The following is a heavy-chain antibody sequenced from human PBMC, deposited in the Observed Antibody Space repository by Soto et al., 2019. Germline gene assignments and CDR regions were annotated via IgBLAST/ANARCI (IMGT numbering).Heavy chain of an antibody. J-gene: IGHJ4*02. V-gene: IGHV3-23*01. Sequence: EVQLLESGGGLVQPGGSLRLSCAASGFTFSSYAMSWVRQAPGKGLEGVSVISGSGGSTYYADSVKGRFTISRDNYKNTLYLPMISLRAEDTAVYYCARRTSGWYLDYWGQGTLVTVSS. CDR3: ARRTSGWYLDY. CDR1: GFTFSSYA. D-gene: IGHD6-19*01. CDR2: ISGSGGST.